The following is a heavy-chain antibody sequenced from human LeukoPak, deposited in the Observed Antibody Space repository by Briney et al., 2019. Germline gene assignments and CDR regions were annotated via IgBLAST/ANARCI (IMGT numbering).Heavy chain of an antibody. J-gene: IGHJ4*02. Sequence: PGGSLRLSCAASGFTFSSYAMHWVRQAPGKGLEWVAVISYDGSNKYYADSVKGRFTISRDNSKNTLYLQMNSLRAEDTAVYYCARGTVAGTDWGQGTPVTVSS. CDR3: ARGTVAGTD. D-gene: IGHD6-19*01. CDR1: GFTFSSYA. V-gene: IGHV3-30-3*01. CDR2: ISYDGSNK.